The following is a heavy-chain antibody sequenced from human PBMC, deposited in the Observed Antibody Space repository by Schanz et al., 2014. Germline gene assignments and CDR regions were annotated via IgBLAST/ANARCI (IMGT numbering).Heavy chain of an antibody. Sequence: QVQLQESGPGLVKPSQTLSLTCTVSGGSISSATYYWSWVRQPAGKGLEWIGRIYSRGSSTYNPSRKSRVTISIDTSNNQFSLKLNSVTAADTAVYYCARDSLRGATGGYGMDVWGQGTTVTVSS. D-gene: IGHD2-8*02. CDR1: GGSISSATYY. J-gene: IGHJ6*02. V-gene: IGHV4-61*02. CDR2: IYSRGSS. CDR3: ARDSLRGATGGYGMDV.